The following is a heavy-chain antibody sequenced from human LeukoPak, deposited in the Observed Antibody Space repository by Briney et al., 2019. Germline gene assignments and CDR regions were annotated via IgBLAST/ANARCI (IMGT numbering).Heavy chain of an antibody. Sequence: GGSLRLSCAASGFTFSSYSMNWVRQAPGKGLEWVSSISSSSSYIYYADSVKGRFTISRDNAKTSLYLQMNSLSAEDTAVYYCAREDYDFWRGYLLPLGMDVWGQGTTVTVSS. J-gene: IGHJ6*02. CDR3: AREDYDFWRGYLLPLGMDV. D-gene: IGHD3-3*01. CDR1: GFTFSSYS. V-gene: IGHV3-21*01. CDR2: ISSSSSYI.